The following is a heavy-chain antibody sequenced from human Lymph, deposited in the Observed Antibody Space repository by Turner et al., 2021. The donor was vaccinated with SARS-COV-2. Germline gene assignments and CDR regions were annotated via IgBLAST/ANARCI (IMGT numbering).Heavy chain of an antibody. Sequence: EVQRLGTGGGLIQPGWSLRLSCAASGIIVSRNYMNWVRQAPGKGLEWVSVIYSGGTTYYADSVKGRFTISRDNSKNTLYLQMNSLRVEDTAVYYCARDLGTYGMDVWGQGTKVTVSS. CDR1: GIIVSRNY. CDR3: ARDLGTYGMDV. V-gene: IGHV3-53*02. J-gene: IGHJ6*02. D-gene: IGHD6-13*01. CDR2: IYSGGTT.